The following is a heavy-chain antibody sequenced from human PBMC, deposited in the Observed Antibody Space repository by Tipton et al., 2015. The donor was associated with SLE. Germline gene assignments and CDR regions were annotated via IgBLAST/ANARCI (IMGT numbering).Heavy chain of an antibody. CDR2: ISWNSGSI. D-gene: IGHD3-3*01. J-gene: IGHJ3*02. CDR1: GFTFDDYA. Sequence: SLRLSCAASGFTFDDYAMHWVRQAPGKGLEWVSGISWNSGSIGYADSVKGRFTISRDNAKNSLYLQMNSLRAEDTAVYYCARESPTYYDFWSGSDAFDIWGQGTMVTVSS. V-gene: IGHV3-9*01. CDR3: ARESPTYYDFWSGSDAFDI.